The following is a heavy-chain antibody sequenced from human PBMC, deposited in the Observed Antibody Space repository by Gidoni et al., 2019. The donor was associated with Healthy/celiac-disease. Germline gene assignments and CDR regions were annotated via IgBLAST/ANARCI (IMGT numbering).Heavy chain of an antibody. Sequence: QVQLEESGAAVPKPRSPLKVSCKSSVGPCRSYAISWVRQAPGQGLAWVGGIIPIFGTADYAQKFQGRITITADEATSTAYMELSSLRSEDTAVYYCAIIKGLMEAFDIWGQGTMVTVSS. CDR1: VGPCRSYA. V-gene: IGHV1-69*01. D-gene: IGHD2-8*01. CDR2: IIPIFGTA. CDR3: AIIKGLMEAFDI. J-gene: IGHJ3*02.